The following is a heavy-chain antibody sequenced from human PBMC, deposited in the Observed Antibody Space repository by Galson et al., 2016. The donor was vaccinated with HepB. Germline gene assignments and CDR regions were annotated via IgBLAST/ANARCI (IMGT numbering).Heavy chain of an antibody. CDR2: ISVSGSYT. J-gene: IGHJ4*02. V-gene: IGHV3-11*06. D-gene: IGHD3-9*01. CDR3: ARGKFHRYDHLTRYPMTAPFDY. CDR1: GFTFSDFY. Sequence: SLRLSCAASGFTFSDFYMNWLRQTPAKGLEWISYISVSGSYTNYADSVKGRFTISRDNVKNLLFLQMNSLRVDDTAVYYCARGKFHRYDHLTRYPMTAPFDYWGQGSLVTVAS.